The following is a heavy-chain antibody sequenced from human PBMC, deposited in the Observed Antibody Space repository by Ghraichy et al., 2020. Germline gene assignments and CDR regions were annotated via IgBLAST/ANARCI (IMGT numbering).Heavy chain of an antibody. CDR2: IGTAGDT. CDR3: TRSGQSYFHGLDV. Sequence: GESLNISCAASGFTFNRYDMHWVRQATGKGLDWVSAIGTAGDTHYTDSVKGRFTISREDVKNTFYLQMNSLRAGDTAVYYCTRSGQSYFHGLDVWGQGTTVTVSS. J-gene: IGHJ6*02. CDR1: GFTFNRYD. D-gene: IGHD1-14*01. V-gene: IGHV3-13*01.